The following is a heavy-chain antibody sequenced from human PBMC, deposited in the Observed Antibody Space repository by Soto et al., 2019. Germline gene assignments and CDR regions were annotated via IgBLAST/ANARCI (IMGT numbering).Heavy chain of an antibody. CDR1: GYTFTSYG. CDR3: ARDGSGWSRADFDY. D-gene: IGHD6-19*01. Sequence: GASVKVSCKASGYTFTSYGISWVRQAPGQGLERMGWISAYNGNTNYAQKLQGRVTMTTDTSTSTAYMELRSLRSDDTAVYYCARDGSGWSRADFDYWGQGTLVTVSS. V-gene: IGHV1-18*01. J-gene: IGHJ4*02. CDR2: ISAYNGNT.